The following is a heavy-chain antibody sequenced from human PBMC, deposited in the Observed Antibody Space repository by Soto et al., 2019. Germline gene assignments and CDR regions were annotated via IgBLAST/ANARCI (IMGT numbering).Heavy chain of an antibody. J-gene: IGHJ4*02. CDR1: GFTFSSYA. CDR3: TRLILRSHFDR. V-gene: IGHV3-23*01. CDR2: VSGSGGST. D-gene: IGHD2-21*02. Sequence: HPGGSLRLSCAASGFTFSSYAMSWVRQAPGKGLEWISAVSGSGGSTYYADSVKGRFTISRDNSWNMLYLQMNSLRAEDTAVYYCTRLILRSHFDRWGQGTLVTVSS.